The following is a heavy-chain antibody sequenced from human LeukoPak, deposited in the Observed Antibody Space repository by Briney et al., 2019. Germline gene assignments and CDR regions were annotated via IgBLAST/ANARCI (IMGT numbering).Heavy chain of an antibody. CDR3: ARDTVAAPVGWFDP. V-gene: IGHV4-4*07. Sequence: SETLSLTCTVSGGSISSYYWSWIRQPAGKGLEWIGRIYTSGSTNYNPSLKSRVTMSVDTSKNQFSLRLSSVTAADTAVYYCARDTVAAPVGWFDPWGQGTLVTVS. CDR1: GGSISSYY. J-gene: IGHJ5*02. D-gene: IGHD6-19*01. CDR2: IYTSGST.